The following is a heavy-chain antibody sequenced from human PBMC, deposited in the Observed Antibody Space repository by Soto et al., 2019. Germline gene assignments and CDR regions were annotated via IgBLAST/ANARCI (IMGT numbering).Heavy chain of an antibody. CDR3: AKSFSISWPEYFHH. CDR1: GFNVSSNC. Sequence: EVQLVESGGGLVQPGGSLRLSCAASGFNVSSNCMSWVHQAPGKGLEWVSVIYSGGSTYYADSVRGRFTISRDNSKNTLYLQMNSLRAEDTAVYYCAKSFSISWPEYFHHWGQGTLVTVSS. CDR2: IYSGGST. V-gene: IGHV3-66*01. J-gene: IGHJ1*01. D-gene: IGHD6-13*01.